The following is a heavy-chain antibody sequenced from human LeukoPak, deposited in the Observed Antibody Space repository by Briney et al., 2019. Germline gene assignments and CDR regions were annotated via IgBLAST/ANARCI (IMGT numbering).Heavy chain of an antibody. CDR1: CGSIGSGYY. J-gene: IGHJ4*02. V-gene: IGHV4-39*02. CDR3: TRDIGDFVSDF. CDR2: IHYGGTT. D-gene: IGHD2-21*02. Sequence: SETLSLTCTDSCGSIGSGYYWAWIRHPPGKRLDWIGSIHYGGTTHYNPSLQSRVTISADTSKNQFALDLRSVTAADTAVYYCTRDIGDFVSDFWGQGTLVTVSS.